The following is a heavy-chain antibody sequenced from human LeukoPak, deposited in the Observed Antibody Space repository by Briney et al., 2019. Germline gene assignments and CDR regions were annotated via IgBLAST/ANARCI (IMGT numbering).Heavy chain of an antibody. CDR1: GFTFSSYW. J-gene: IGHJ4*02. CDR3: ARDKVVGATFFDY. D-gene: IGHD1-26*01. CDR2: IKQDGTEI. V-gene: IGHV3-7*01. Sequence: PGGSLRLSCAASGFTFSSYWMHWVRQAPGKGPEWVANIKQDGTEIYYVDSVKGRFTISRDNAKNSLYLQMDSLRDEDTAVYYCARDKVVGATFFDYWGQGTLVTVSS.